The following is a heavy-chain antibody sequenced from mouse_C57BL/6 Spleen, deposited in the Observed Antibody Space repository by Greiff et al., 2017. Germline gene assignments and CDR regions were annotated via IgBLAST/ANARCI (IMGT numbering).Heavy chain of an antibody. CDR1: GYAFSSPW. CDR3: ARNYGSSYYCGN. J-gene: IGHJ2*01. V-gene: IGHV1-82*01. Sequence: QVQLQQSGPELVKPGASVKISCKASGYAFSSPWTNWVKQRHGQGLEWIGRIYPGDGDNNYNGKFKGKATLTADKSTSTAYMQFSSLTSEDAAVYFFARNYGSSYYCGNRGQGTTLTV. D-gene: IGHD1-1*01. CDR2: IYPGDGDN.